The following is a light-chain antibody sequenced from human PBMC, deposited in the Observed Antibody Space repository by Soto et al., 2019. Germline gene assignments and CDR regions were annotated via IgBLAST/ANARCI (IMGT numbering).Light chain of an antibody. CDR1: QSLLHSNGYNY. V-gene: IGKV2-28*01. J-gene: IGKJ3*01. CDR2: LGS. CDR3: MQALQTPFT. Sequence: EIVMTQSTLSLPVTPGEPASISCRSSQSLLHSNGYNYLDWYLQKPGQSPQLLIYLGSNRASRVPDRFSGSGSGTDFTLKISRVEAEDVGVYYCMQALQTPFTFGPGTKVDIK.